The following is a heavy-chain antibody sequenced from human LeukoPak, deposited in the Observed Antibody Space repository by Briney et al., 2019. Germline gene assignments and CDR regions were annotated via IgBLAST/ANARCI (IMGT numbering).Heavy chain of an antibody. V-gene: IGHV4-39*07. D-gene: IGHD3-3*01. CDR3: ARVKDFWSGYYPSRIYYFDY. J-gene: IGHJ4*02. CDR2: INHSGST. Sequence: PSETLSLTCTVSGGSISGSSYYWSWVRQPPGKGLEWIGEINHSGSTNYNPSLKSRVTISVDTSKNQFSLKLSSVTAADTAVYYCARVKDFWSGYYPSRIYYFDYWGQGTLVTVSS. CDR1: GGSISGSSYY.